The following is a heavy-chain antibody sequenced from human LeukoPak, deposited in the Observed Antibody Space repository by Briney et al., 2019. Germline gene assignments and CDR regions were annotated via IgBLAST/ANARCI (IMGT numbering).Heavy chain of an antibody. Sequence: SETLSLTCAVYGGSFRGYYWSWIRQPPGKGLEWIGEINHSGSTNYNPSLKSRVTISVDTSKNQFSLKLSSVTAADTAVYYCARERYCSSTSCYHNWFDPWGQGTLVTVSS. D-gene: IGHD2-2*01. CDR3: ARERYCSSTSCYHNWFDP. CDR1: GGSFRGYY. J-gene: IGHJ5*02. CDR2: INHSGST. V-gene: IGHV4-34*01.